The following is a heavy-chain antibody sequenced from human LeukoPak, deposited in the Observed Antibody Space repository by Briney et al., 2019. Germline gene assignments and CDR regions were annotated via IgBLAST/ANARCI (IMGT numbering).Heavy chain of an antibody. V-gene: IGHV1-2*02. D-gene: IGHD2-2*01. J-gene: IGHJ4*02. Sequence: ASVNVSCKPSRYTFTGYYMHCVRQAPGQGLEWVGWINPNGGGTNYAQKFQGRVTMTRDTSISTAYMELSRLRSDDTAVYYCARGDKDIVVVPAAEALDYWGQGTLVTVSS. CDR2: INPNGGGT. CDR1: RYTFTGYY. CDR3: ARGDKDIVVVPAAEALDY.